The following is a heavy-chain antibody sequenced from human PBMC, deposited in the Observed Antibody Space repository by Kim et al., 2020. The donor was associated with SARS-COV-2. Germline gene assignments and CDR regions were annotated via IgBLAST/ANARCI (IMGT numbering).Heavy chain of an antibody. Sequence: YYADSVKGRFTISRDNSKNTLYLQMNSLRAEDTAVYYCAKLSTRGWWFDYWGQGTLVTVSS. CDR3: AKLSTRGWWFDY. V-gene: IGHV3-30*02. J-gene: IGHJ4*02. D-gene: IGHD3-10*01.